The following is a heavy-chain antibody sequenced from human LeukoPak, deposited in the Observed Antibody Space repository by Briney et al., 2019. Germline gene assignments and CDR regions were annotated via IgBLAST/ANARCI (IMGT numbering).Heavy chain of an antibody. Sequence: SETLSLTCTVTGYSISRAYYWGWIRPPPGKGLQWIGNIFPSGTTYYNPSLRRRVSMAVDTSKNHFSLNLNSVTAADTAVYYCASAVVYGDFRNWGQGTLVTVSS. CDR1: GYSISRAYY. CDR2: IFPSGTT. V-gene: IGHV4-38-2*02. J-gene: IGHJ1*01. D-gene: IGHD2-21*02. CDR3: ASAVVYGDFRN.